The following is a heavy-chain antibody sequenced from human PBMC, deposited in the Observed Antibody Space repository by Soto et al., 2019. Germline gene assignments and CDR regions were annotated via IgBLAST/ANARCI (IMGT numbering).Heavy chain of an antibody. CDR3: AREPWGYSGSAKHFNY. D-gene: IGHD6-25*01. V-gene: IGHV3-30-3*01. J-gene: IGHJ4*02. Sequence: QVHLVESGGGGVQPGGSLRLSCEASGFHFRGFTMHWVRQAPDKGLEWLSVISYAGDYKNYADSVRGRISISRDNSKNTLFLQMNSLRPDDTAVYFCAREPWGYSGSAKHFNYWGQGSLVIVS. CDR1: GFHFRGFT. CDR2: ISYAGDYK.